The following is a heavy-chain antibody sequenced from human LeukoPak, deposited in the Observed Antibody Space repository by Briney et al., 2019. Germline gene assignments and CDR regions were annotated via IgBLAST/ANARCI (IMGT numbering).Heavy chain of an antibody. Sequence: ASVKVSCKASGCTFTSYGISWVRQAPGQGLEWMGWISAYNGNTNYAQKFQGRVTITADESTSTAYMELSSLRSEDTAVYYCARHSEGDCSSTTCYRKDYYYSYMDVWGKGTTVTVSS. CDR3: ARHSEGDCSSTTCYRKDYYYSYMDV. J-gene: IGHJ6*03. CDR2: ISAYNGNT. CDR1: GCTFTSYG. V-gene: IGHV1-18*01. D-gene: IGHD2-2*02.